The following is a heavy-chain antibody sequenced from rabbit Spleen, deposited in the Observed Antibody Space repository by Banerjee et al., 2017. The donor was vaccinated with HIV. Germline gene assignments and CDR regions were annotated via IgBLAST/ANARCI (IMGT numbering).Heavy chain of an antibody. CDR2: IVGSSSGFT. Sequence: QEQLEESGGDLVKPGASLTLTCTASGFSFSSSDYMCWVRQAPGKGLEWISCIVGSSSGFTYSATWAKGRFTISKTSSTTVTLQMTSLTVADTATYFCARDTGSSFSSYGMDLWGPGTLVTVS. CDR3: ARDTGSSFSSYGMDL. CDR1: GFSFSSSDY. J-gene: IGHJ6*01. D-gene: IGHD8-1*01. V-gene: IGHV1S45*01.